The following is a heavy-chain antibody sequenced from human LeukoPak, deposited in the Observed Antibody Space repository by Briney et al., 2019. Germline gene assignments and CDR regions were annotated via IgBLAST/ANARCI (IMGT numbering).Heavy chain of an antibody. CDR1: GFTFSSYA. V-gene: IGHV3-64*01. J-gene: IGHJ3*02. Sequence: GGSLRLSCAASGFTFSSYAMHWVRQAPGKGLEYVSAISSNGGSTYYANSVKGRFTISRDNSKNTLYLQMNSLKTEDTAVYYCAREGYIYGYHAVDTWGQGTLVTVSP. CDR3: AREGYIYGYHAVDT. CDR2: ISSNGGST. D-gene: IGHD5-18*01.